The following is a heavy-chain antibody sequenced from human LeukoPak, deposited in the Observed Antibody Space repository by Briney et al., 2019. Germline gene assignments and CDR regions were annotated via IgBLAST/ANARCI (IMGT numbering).Heavy chain of an antibody. J-gene: IGHJ6*02. CDR3: AALGSEGMDV. V-gene: IGHV1-18*01. Sequence: GSSVKVSCKASGGAFSDYAITWVRQAPGQGLEWMGWISAYNGNTNYAQKLQGRVTMTTDTSTSTAYMELRSLRSDDTAVYYCAALGSEGMDVWGQGTTVTVSS. CDR2: ISAYNGNT. CDR1: GGAFSDYA.